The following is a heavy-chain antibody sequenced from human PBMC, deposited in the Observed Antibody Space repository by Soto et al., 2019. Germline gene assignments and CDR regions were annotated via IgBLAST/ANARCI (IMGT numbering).Heavy chain of an antibody. V-gene: IGHV4-34*01. D-gene: IGHD4-17*01. CDR3: ARASDGDFDY. CDR1: GGSFSGYY. CDR2: INHSGST. J-gene: IGHJ4*02. Sequence: SETLSLTCAVYGGSFSGYYWSWIRQPPGKGLEWIGGINHSGSTNYNPSLKSRVTISVDTSKNQFSLRLSSVTAADTAVYYCARASDGDFDYWGQGTLVTVSS.